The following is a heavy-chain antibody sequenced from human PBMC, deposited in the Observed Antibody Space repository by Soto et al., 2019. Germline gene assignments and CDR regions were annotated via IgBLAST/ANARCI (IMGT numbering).Heavy chain of an antibody. Sequence: GGSLRLSCAASGFTFSSYGMHWVRQAPGKGLEWVAVISYDGSNKYYADSVKGRFTISRDNSKNTLYLQMNSLRAEDTAVYYCAKSLWVEWSGYSPSGMDVWGQGTTVTVSS. CDR3: AKSLWVEWSGYSPSGMDV. V-gene: IGHV3-30*18. D-gene: IGHD3-3*01. CDR1: GFTFSSYG. J-gene: IGHJ6*02. CDR2: ISYDGSNK.